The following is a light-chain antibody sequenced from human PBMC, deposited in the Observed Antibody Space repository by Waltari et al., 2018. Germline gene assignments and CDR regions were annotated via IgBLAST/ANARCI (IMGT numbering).Light chain of an antibody. Sequence: QSVLTQPPSASGTPGQRVTISCSGSSPNIGPNPVNWYQQLPGTAPKLLIYNNNQWPSGVPDRFSGSKSGTSASLAISGLQSEDEADYYCAAWDDSLNGFYVFGTGTKVTVL. CDR3: AAWDDSLNGFYV. CDR1: SPNIGPNP. V-gene: IGLV1-44*01. J-gene: IGLJ1*01. CDR2: NNN.